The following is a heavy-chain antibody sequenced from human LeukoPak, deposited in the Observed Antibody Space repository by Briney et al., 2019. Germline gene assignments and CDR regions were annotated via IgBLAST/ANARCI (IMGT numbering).Heavy chain of an antibody. D-gene: IGHD2-15*01. CDR1: GFTFSSYS. V-gene: IGHV3-21*01. CDR3: ARANLGYCSGGSCPPWFDP. CDR2: ISSSSSYI. J-gene: IGHJ5*02. Sequence: GGSLRLSCAASGFTFSSYSMNWVRQAPGKGLEWVSSISSSSSYIYYADSVKGRFTISRDNAKNSLYLQMNSLRAEDTAVYYCARANLGYCSGGSCPPWFDPWGQGTLVTVSS.